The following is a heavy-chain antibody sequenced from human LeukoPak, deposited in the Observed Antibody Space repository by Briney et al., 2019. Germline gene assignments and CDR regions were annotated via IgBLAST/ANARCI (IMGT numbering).Heavy chain of an antibody. Sequence: SQGLSLVCTFSGDYISSGGYYSGSIRRHPGKGLEWIVHMYYSWSTYYNPSLNNRVTISLDPTHNQFSLTLSSVNAGESAVDYCASTGLWNWFDPWGQGALVTVSS. J-gene: IGHJ5*02. V-gene: IGHV4-31*03. D-gene: IGHD3-16*01. CDR2: MYYSWST. CDR1: GDYISSGGYY. CDR3: ASTGLWNWFDP.